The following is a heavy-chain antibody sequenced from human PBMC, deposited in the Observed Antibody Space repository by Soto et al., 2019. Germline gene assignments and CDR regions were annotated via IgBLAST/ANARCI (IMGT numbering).Heavy chain of an antibody. V-gene: IGHV4-61*01. J-gene: IGHJ5*02. Sequence: SETLSLTCTVSGASISSGYYYWSWLRQPPGKALEWFGYIYFSGSTYYNPSLTSRVTISVDASKNQFSLKVTSVTAADTAVYYCARSYYDATGFAVDPWGPGTPVTVSS. D-gene: IGHD3-22*01. CDR2: IYFSGST. CDR1: GASISSGYYY. CDR3: ARSYYDATGFAVDP.